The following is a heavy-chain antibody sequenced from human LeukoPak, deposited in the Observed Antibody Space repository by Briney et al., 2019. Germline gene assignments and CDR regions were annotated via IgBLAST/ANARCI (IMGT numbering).Heavy chain of an antibody. Sequence: GESLKISCQGSGYSFTSYWIGWVRQMPGKGLEWMGMIYPGDSDTRYSPSFQGQVTISADKSLSTAYLQWTSLKVSDTAMYYCAVTALDNWFDHWGQGTLVTVSS. V-gene: IGHV5-51*01. CDR3: AVTALDNWFDH. D-gene: IGHD2-21*02. CDR1: GYSFTSYW. J-gene: IGHJ5*02. CDR2: IYPGDSDT.